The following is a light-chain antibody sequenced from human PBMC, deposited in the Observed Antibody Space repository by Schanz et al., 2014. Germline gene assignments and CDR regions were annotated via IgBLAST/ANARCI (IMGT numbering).Light chain of an antibody. Sequence: QSALTQPASVSGSPGQSITISCTGTSSDVGAYDYVSWYQQHPGKVPKLIIYEVNKRPSGVPDRFSGSKSGNTASLTVSGLQAEDEADYYCSSYAGSNKFVVFGGGTKLTVL. V-gene: IGLV2-8*01. CDR2: EVN. CDR1: SSDVGAYDY. J-gene: IGLJ2*01. CDR3: SSYAGSNKFVV.